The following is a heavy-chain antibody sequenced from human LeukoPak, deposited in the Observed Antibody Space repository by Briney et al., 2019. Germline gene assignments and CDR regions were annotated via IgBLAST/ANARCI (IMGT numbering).Heavy chain of an antibody. J-gene: IGHJ4*02. CDR1: GFTFSRYA. V-gene: IGHV3-23*01. D-gene: IGHD5-18*01. CDR3: ARYHTALNY. Sequence: GGSLRLSCAASGFTFSRYAMSWVRQAPGKGLEWVSTISGSGGSTYYADSVKGRFTISRDNSKNTLYLQMNNLRVEDTAVYYCARYHTALNYWGQGTLVTASS. CDR2: ISGSGGST.